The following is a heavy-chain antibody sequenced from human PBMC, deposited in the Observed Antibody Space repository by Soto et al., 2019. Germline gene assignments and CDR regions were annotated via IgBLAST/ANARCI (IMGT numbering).Heavy chain of an antibody. CDR1: GFTVSSNY. D-gene: IGHD4-17*01. Sequence: EVQLVESGGGLVQPGGSLRLSCAAPGFTVSSNYMSWVRQAPGKGLEWVSVIYSGGSTYYADSVKGRFTISRDNSKNTLYLQMNSLRAEDTAVYYCARRATVNLLLLDYWGQGTLVTVSS. J-gene: IGHJ4*02. CDR3: ARRATVNLLLLDY. V-gene: IGHV3-66*01. CDR2: IYSGGST.